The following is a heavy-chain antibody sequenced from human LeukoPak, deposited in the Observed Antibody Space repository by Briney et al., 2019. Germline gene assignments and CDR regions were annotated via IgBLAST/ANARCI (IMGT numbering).Heavy chain of an antibody. CDR1: GFTVSSNY. V-gene: IGHV3-53*01. CDR3: ARDVESGGMDV. D-gene: IGHD3-10*01. CDR2: IYSGGST. Sequence: GGSLRLSCAASGFTVSSNYMSWVRQAPGKGLEWVSVIYSGGSTYYAGSVKGRFTISRDNSKNTLYLQMNSLRAEDTAVYYCARDVESGGMDVWGQGSTVTVSS. J-gene: IGHJ6*02.